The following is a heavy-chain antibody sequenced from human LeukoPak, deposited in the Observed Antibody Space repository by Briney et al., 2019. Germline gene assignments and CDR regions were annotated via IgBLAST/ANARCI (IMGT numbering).Heavy chain of an antibody. CDR1: GYTFTGYY. CDR2: INPSGGST. Sequence: ASVKVSCKASGYTFTGYYMHWVRQAPGQGLEWMGIINPSGGSTSYAQKFQGRVTMTRDMSTSTVYMELSSLRSEDTAVYYCASGRSGSYYRAYYYYMDVWGKGTTVTVSS. V-gene: IGHV1-46*01. J-gene: IGHJ6*03. D-gene: IGHD3-10*01. CDR3: ASGRSGSYYRAYYYYMDV.